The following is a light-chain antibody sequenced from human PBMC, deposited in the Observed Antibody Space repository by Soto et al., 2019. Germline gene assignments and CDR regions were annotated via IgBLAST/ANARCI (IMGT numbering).Light chain of an antibody. J-gene: IGLJ1*01. V-gene: IGLV1-40*01. CDR2: ENN. CDR3: QSYYSSLSGYV. CDR1: SSNIGAGYE. Sequence: QSVLTQPPSVSEAPGQRVTISCTGSSSNIGAGYEAHWYQQVPGTAPKLLIYENNNRPSGVPDRFSGSKSGTSASLAITGRQAEDEAEYYCQSYYSSLSGYVFGTGTKLTVL.